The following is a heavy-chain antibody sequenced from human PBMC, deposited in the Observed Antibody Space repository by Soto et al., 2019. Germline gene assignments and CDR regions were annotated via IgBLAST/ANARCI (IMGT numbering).Heavy chain of an antibody. CDR2: IWYDGSNK. CDR1: GFTFSSYG. V-gene: IGHV3-33*01. CDR3: ARDEGYSYGYDY. J-gene: IGHJ4*02. D-gene: IGHD5-18*01. Sequence: QVQLVESGGGVVQPGRSLRLSCAASGFTFSSYGMHWVRQAPGKGLEWVAVIWYDGSNKYYADSVKGRFTISRDNSKNPLYLQMNSLRAEDTAVYYCARDEGYSYGYDYWGQGTLVTVSS.